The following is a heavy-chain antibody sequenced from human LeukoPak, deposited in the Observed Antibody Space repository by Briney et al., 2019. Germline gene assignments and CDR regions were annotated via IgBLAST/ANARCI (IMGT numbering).Heavy chain of an antibody. D-gene: IGHD6-19*01. Sequence: SETLSLTCTVSVGSISSSSYYWGWIRQPPGKGLEWIGSIYYSGSTYYNPSLKSRVTISVDTSKNQFSLKLSSVTAADTAVYYCANRLLAVAGTSHFDYRGQGTLVTVSS. CDR1: VGSISSSSYY. J-gene: IGHJ4*02. V-gene: IGHV4-39*01. CDR3: ANRLLAVAGTSHFDY. CDR2: IYYSGST.